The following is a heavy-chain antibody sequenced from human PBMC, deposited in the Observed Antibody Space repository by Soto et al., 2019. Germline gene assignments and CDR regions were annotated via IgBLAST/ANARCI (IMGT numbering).Heavy chain of an antibody. J-gene: IGHJ4*02. CDR2: IFHSGST. V-gene: IGHV4-4*02. D-gene: IGHD1-26*01. Sequence: QVQLQESGPGLVKPSGTLSLTCAVSSGSISTNNWWHWVRQPPRKGLEWIGEIFHSGSTNYSPSLKSRVTMSVDIFKDQFALTLSSVTAAATAVYYCARERGTGTYQGFDYWGQGTLVTVSS. CDR3: ARERGTGTYQGFDY. CDR1: SGSISTNNW.